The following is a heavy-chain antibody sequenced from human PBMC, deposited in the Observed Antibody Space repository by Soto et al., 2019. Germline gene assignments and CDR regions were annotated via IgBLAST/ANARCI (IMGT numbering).Heavy chain of an antibody. CDR1: GFIFSTHV. Sequence: EVQLLESGGGLVQPGGSLRLSCAASGFIFSTHVMSWVRQTPGKGLEWVSSISGSGGSRYYTDSVKGRFIVSRDNSKNTLYLQMHGLRAEDTAVYFCAQGRLAAAVPIDNWGQGTLVTVSS. V-gene: IGHV3-23*01. D-gene: IGHD6-13*01. CDR2: ISGSGGSR. J-gene: IGHJ4*02. CDR3: AQGRLAAAVPIDN.